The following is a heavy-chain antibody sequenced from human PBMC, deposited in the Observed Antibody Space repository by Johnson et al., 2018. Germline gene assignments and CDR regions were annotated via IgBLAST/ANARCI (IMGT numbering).Heavy chain of an antibody. CDR1: GFTFSNAW. J-gene: IGHJ6*02. CDR3: AKDLEFDYYGSGSDYYYYYGMDV. V-gene: IGHV3-15*07. CDR2: LKSKTDGGTT. D-gene: IGHD3-10*01. Sequence: VQLVESGGGLVKPGGSLRLSCAASGFTFSNAWMNWVRQAPGKGLEWVDRLKSKTDGGTTDYAAPVKGRFTISRDNSKNTLYLQMNSLRAEDTAVYYCAKDLEFDYYGSGSDYYYYYGMDVWGQGTTVTVSS.